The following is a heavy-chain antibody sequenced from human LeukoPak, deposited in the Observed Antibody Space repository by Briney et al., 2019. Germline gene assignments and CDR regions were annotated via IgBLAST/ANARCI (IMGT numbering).Heavy chain of an antibody. CDR1: GYTFTGYY. D-gene: IGHD3-3*01. Sequence: ASVKVSCKASGYTFTGYYMHWVRQAPGQGLEWMGWINPNSGGTNYAQKFQGRVTMTRDPSISTAYMELSRLRSDDTAVFYCAREDDFLSGYSVWFDPWGQGTLVTVSS. CDR2: INPNSGGT. CDR3: AREDDFLSGYSVWFDP. V-gene: IGHV1-2*02. J-gene: IGHJ5*02.